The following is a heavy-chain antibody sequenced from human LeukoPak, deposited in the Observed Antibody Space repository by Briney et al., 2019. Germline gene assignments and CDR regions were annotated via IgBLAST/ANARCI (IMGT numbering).Heavy chain of an antibody. Sequence: SVTVSFKASGGTFSSYTISWVRQAPGQGLEWMGRIIPILGIANYAQKFQGRVTITADKSTSTAYMELSSLRSEDTAVYYCARGLGPSADAFDIWGQGTMVTVSS. CDR1: GGTFSSYT. D-gene: IGHD5-12*01. CDR3: ARGLGPSADAFDI. V-gene: IGHV1-69*02. CDR2: IIPILGIA. J-gene: IGHJ3*02.